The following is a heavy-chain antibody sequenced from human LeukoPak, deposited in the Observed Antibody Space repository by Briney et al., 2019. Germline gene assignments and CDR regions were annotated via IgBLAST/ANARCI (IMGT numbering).Heavy chain of an antibody. J-gene: IGHJ4*02. CDR1: GFTVSSNY. Sequence: GGSLRLSCAASGFTVSSNYMSWVRQAPGKGLEWVSVIYSGGSTYYADSAKGRFTISRDNSKNTLYLQMNSLRAEDTAVYYCARECSSCSYYFDYWGQGTLVTVSS. V-gene: IGHV3-66*02. CDR3: ARECSSCSYYFDY. D-gene: IGHD2-2*01. CDR2: IYSGGST.